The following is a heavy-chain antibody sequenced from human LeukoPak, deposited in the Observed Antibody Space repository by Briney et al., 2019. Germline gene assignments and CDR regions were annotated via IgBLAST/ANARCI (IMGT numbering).Heavy chain of an antibody. CDR1: GGSISSSNYY. J-gene: IGHJ4*02. V-gene: IGHV3-21*01. CDR3: ARDRHFGGGNFDY. CDR2: ISIISGNI. D-gene: IGHD3-3*02. Sequence: PSETLSLTCTVSGGSISSSNYYWGWVRQAPGKGLEWVSSISIISGNIYYADSVKGRFTLSRDNAKNSLYLQMNSLRAEDTAVYYCARDRHFGGGNFDYWGQGTLVTVSS.